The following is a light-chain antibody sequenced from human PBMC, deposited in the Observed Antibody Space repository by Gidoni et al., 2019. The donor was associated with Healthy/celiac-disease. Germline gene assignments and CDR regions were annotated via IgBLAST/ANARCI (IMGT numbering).Light chain of an antibody. V-gene: IGKV2-28*01. Sequence: DIVMPQSPLSLPVTPGEPASISCRSSQSILHSNGYNYLDWYLQKPGQSPQLLIYLGSNRASGVPDRFSGSGSGTDFTLKISRVEAEDVGVYYCMQALQTPYTFXXXTKLEIK. J-gene: IGKJ2*01. CDR3: MQALQTPYT. CDR2: LGS. CDR1: QSILHSNGYNY.